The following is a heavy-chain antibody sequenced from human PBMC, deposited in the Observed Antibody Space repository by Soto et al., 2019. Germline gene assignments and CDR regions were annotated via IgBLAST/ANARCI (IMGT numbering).Heavy chain of an antibody. CDR1: GYTFTSYG. D-gene: IGHD3-3*01. J-gene: IGHJ5*02. Sequence: GASVKVSCKASGYTFTSYGISWVRQAPGQGLEWMGWISAYNGNTNYAQKLQGRVTMTTDTSTSTAYMELRSLRSDDTAVYYCARDLDTYYDFWSGSYGFDPWGQGTLVTVS. CDR2: ISAYNGNT. CDR3: ARDLDTYYDFWSGSYGFDP. V-gene: IGHV1-18*01.